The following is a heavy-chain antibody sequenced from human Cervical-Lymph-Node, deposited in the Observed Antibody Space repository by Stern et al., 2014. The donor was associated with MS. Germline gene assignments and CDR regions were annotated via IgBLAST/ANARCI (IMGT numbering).Heavy chain of an antibody. CDR1: GYLFDDYW. CDR2: IFPRDSNT. D-gene: IGHD5-12*01. CDR3: ARSPATPSGYDRFDY. V-gene: IGHV5-51*03. Sequence: EVQLEESGAEVKKPGESLKISCEASGYLFDDYWIGWVRQMSGRGLELVAIIFPRDSNTRYSPSVQGQVTISADKSIRTPSFQGSSLKASAPAMYYCARSPATPSGYDRFDYWGQGALVTVSS. J-gene: IGHJ4*02.